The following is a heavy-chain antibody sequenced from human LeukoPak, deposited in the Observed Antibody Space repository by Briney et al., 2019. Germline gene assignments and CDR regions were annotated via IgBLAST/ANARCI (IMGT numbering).Heavy chain of an antibody. J-gene: IGHJ4*02. D-gene: IGHD3-22*01. CDR2: IYYSGST. V-gene: IGHV4-59*01. Sequence: SETLSLTCAVYGGSFSGYYWSWIRQPPGKGLEWIGYIYYSGSTNYNPSLKGRVTISVDTSKNQFSLKLSSVTAADTAVYYCARAHYYDSSGYDIIDYWGQGTLVTVSS. CDR1: GGSFSGYY. CDR3: ARAHYYDSSGYDIIDY.